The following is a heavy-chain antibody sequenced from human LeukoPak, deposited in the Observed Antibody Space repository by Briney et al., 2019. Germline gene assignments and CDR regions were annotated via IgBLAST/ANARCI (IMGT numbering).Heavy chain of an antibody. J-gene: IGHJ4*02. V-gene: IGHV3-23*01. CDR1: GFTFSSYA. CDR3: AKKGQKGSGPFDY. Sequence: GGSLRLSCAASGFTFSSYAMSWVRQAPGKGLEWVSAIGGSGGSTYYADSVKGRFTISRDNSKNTLYLQMNSLRAEDTAVYYCAKKGQKGSGPFDYWGQGTLVTVSS. CDR2: IGGSGGST. D-gene: IGHD6-19*01.